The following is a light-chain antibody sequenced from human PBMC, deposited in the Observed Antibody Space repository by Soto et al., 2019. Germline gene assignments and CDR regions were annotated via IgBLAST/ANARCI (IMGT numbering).Light chain of an antibody. V-gene: IGKV3-15*01. CDR2: GAS. CDR1: QSVSSN. Sequence: EIGMTQSPATLSVSPGERATLSCRASQSVSSNLAWYQQKPGQAPRLLIYGASTRATGIPARFSGSGSGTEFNLTISSLQSEDFAVYFCQQYDDWLRLTFGGGTKVDIK. CDR3: QQYDDWLRLT. J-gene: IGKJ4*01.